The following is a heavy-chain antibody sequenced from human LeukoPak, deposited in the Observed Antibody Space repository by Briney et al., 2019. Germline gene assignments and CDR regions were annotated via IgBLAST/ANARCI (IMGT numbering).Heavy chain of an antibody. CDR2: INHSGST. CDR1: GGSFSGYC. V-gene: IGHV4-34*01. D-gene: IGHD4-17*01. J-gene: IGHJ3*02. Sequence: SETLSLTCAVYGGSFSGYCWSWIRQPPGKGLEWIGEINHSGSTNYNPSLKSRVTISVDTSKNQFSLKLSSVTAADTAVYYCARGTRYGPDAFDIWGQGTMVTVSS. CDR3: ARGTRYGPDAFDI.